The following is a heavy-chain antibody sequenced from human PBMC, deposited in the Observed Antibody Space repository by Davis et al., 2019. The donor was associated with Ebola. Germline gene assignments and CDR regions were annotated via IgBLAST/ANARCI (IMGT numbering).Heavy chain of an antibody. CDR2: IYYSGST. CDR1: GGSISSYY. Sequence: MPSETLSLTCTVSGGSISSYYWSWIRQPPGKGLEWIGYIYYSGSTNYNPSLKSRVTISVDTSKNQFSLKLSSVTAADTAVYYCAREMYYYDSSGYARGAFDIWGQGTMVTVSS. D-gene: IGHD3-22*01. J-gene: IGHJ3*02. CDR3: AREMYYYDSSGYARGAFDI. V-gene: IGHV4-59*01.